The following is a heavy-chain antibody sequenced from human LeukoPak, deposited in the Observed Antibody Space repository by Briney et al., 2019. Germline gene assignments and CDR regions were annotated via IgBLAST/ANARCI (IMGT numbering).Heavy chain of an antibody. V-gene: IGHV3-30*02. CDR2: IRYDGNNK. J-gene: IGHJ4*02. Sequence: GGSLRLSCVASEFTFSIYWMTWVRQAPGKGLEWVASIRYDGNNKYYADSVKGRFTISRDNSENTLDLQLNSLRAEDTAVYYCTTLTVASHFDYWGPGTLVTVSS. CDR1: EFTFSIYW. CDR3: TTLTVASHFDY. D-gene: IGHD4-11*01.